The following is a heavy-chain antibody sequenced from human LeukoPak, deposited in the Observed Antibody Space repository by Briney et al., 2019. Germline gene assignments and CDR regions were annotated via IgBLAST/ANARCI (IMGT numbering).Heavy chain of an antibody. CDR3: VTDLVIKGYFDY. CDR2: IRRKTDGETT. D-gene: IGHD2-21*01. J-gene: IGHJ4*02. V-gene: IGHV3-15*01. Sequence: GGSLRLTCAASGFTFSNVWMSWVRQVPGKGLEWVGRIRRKTDGETTDHAAPVKGRFTISRDDSKNTLYLQMNSLKTEDTAVYYCVTDLVIKGYFDYWGQGALVTVSS. CDR1: GFTFSNVW.